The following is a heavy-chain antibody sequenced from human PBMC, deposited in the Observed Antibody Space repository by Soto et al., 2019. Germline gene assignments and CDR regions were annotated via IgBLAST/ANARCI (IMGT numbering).Heavy chain of an antibody. V-gene: IGHV4-38-2*02. J-gene: IGHJ4*01. CDR1: VYSISSGSY. Sequence: SETLSLTCTFSVYSISSGSYWAWIRQPPGKGPEWIASTYHGGTTFYNPSLKSRITISVDTSNNQFSMKLTSVTAADTAVYYCARVHVMVVDGSTFEYWGHGTLVSVSS. CDR3: ARVHVMVVDGSTFEY. D-gene: IGHD6-19*01. CDR2: TYHGGTT.